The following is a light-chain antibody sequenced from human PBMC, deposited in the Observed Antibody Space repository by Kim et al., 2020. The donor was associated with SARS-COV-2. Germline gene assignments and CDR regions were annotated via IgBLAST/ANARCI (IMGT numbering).Light chain of an antibody. V-gene: IGLV3-21*01. Sequence: SYELTQPPSVSVAPGQTARITCGGNKIGGHSVHWYQQKPGQAPVLVMYYDRDRPSGIPERFSGSKSANTATLTISRVEAGDEADYYCQVSVTDTDHYVFGTGTKVTVL. J-gene: IGLJ1*01. CDR1: KIGGHS. CDR3: QVSVTDTDHYV. CDR2: YDR.